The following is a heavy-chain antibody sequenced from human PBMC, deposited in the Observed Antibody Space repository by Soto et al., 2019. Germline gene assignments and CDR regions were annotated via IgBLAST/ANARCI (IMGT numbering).Heavy chain of an antibody. V-gene: IGHV4-31*02. CDR1: DGKSGDRGYY. D-gene: IGHD3-10*01. Sequence: SLTICVTWSVADGKSGDRGYYWSWKRKHPGKGLEWIGYIYYSGSTYYNPSLKSRVTISVDTSKNQFSLKLSSVTAADTAVYYCARGSGSYLNWFDPWGQGTLVTVSS. CDR2: IYYSGST. J-gene: IGHJ5*02. CDR3: ARGSGSYLNWFDP.